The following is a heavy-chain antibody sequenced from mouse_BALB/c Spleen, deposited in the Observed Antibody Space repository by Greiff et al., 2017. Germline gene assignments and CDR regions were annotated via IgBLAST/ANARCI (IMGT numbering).Heavy chain of an antibody. V-gene: IGHV1-26*01. Sequence: SGPDLVKPGASVKISCKASGYSFTGYYMHWVKQSHGKSLEWIGRVNPNNGGTSYNQKFKGKAILTVDKSSSTAYMELRSLTSEDSAVYYCARSEGDGYFSYWYFDVWGAGTTVTVSS. D-gene: IGHD2-3*01. J-gene: IGHJ1*01. CDR2: VNPNNGGT. CDR3: ARSEGDGYFSYWYFDV. CDR1: GYSFTGYY.